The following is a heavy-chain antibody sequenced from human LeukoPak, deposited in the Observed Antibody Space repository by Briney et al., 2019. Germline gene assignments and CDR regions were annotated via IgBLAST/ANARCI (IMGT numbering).Heavy chain of an antibody. D-gene: IGHD3-10*01. CDR2: ISSGSYTI. J-gene: IGHJ4*02. CDR1: GFSFSDYS. V-gene: IGHV3-48*01. Sequence: GGSLRLSCAASGFSFSDYSMNWVRQAPGKGLEWVSYISSGSYTIYYADSVKGRFSISRDNAKRSLYLQMNNLRVEDTAVYYCARGSLWFGEPYPQYFDYWGQGTLVTVSS. CDR3: ARGSLWFGEPYPQYFDY.